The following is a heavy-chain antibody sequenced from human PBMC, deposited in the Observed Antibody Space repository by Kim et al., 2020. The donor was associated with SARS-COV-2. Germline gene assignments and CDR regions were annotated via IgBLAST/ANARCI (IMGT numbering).Heavy chain of an antibody. V-gene: IGHV4-34*01. CDR1: VGSFSDYH. CDR3: ARGRAGVVPSPIMGLGPYYDYYALDV. D-gene: IGHD3-3*01. Sequence: SETLSLTCAVYVGSFSDYHWTWIRQSPGKGLEWIGEIDHSGATNYNPSLKSRVAISVDTSKNQFSLKLKSVTAAETAVYFCARGRAGVVPSPIMGLGPYYDYYALDVWGQGTTVSVSS. J-gene: IGHJ6*02. CDR2: IDHSGAT.